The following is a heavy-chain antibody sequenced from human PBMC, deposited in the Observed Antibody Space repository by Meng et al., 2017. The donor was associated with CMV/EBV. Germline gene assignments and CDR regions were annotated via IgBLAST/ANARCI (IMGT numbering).Heavy chain of an antibody. D-gene: IGHD2-15*01. CDR2: IYYSGST. J-gene: IGHJ5*02. CDR3: ARAVYCSGGSCYSGGGDWFDP. CDR1: GGSISGYY. V-gene: IGHV4-59*01. Sequence: QGQLQGSGRGLVKPSETRSLTCTVSGGSISGYYWSWIRQPPGKGLEWIGYIYYSGSTNYNPSLKSRVTISVDTSKNQFSLKLSSVTAADTAVYYCARAVYCSGGSCYSGGGDWFDPWGQGTLVTVSS.